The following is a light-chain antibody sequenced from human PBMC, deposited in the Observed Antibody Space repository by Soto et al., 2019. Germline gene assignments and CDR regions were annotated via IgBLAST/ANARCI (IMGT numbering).Light chain of an antibody. Sequence: QSVLTQPPSVSAAPGQKVTISCSGSSSNIVNNYVSWYQQLPGTAPKLLIYENNKRPSGIPDRFSGSKSGTSATLGITGLQTGDEADYYCGTWDSSLSALVFGGGTKVTVL. CDR2: ENN. J-gene: IGLJ3*02. V-gene: IGLV1-51*02. CDR1: SSNIVNNY. CDR3: GTWDSSLSALV.